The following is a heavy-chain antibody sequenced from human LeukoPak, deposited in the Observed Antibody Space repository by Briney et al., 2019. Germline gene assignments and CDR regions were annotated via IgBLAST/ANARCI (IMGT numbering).Heavy chain of an antibody. V-gene: IGHV1-8*01. CDR1: GYTFTSYD. Sequence: ASVKVSCKASGYTFTSYDINWVRQATGQGLEWMGWMNPNSGNTGFAQKFQGRVTMTRNTSISTAYMELSSLRSEDTAVYYCARAVVGIAAAAKGYWGQGTLVTVSS. CDR3: ARAVVGIAAAAKGY. D-gene: IGHD6-13*01. CDR2: MNPNSGNT. J-gene: IGHJ4*02.